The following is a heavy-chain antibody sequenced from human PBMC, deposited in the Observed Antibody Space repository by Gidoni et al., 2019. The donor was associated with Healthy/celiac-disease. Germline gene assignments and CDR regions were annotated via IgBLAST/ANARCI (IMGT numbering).Heavy chain of an antibody. CDR3: ARNKRGYSYGVFDY. J-gene: IGHJ4*02. D-gene: IGHD5-18*01. V-gene: IGHV4-59*01. CDR2: IYYSGST. Sequence: QVQLQESGPGLVTPSETLSLTCTVSGGSISSYYWSWIRQPPGKGLEWIGYIYYSGSTNYNPSLKSRVTISVDTSKNQFSLKLSSVTAADTAVYYCARNKRGYSYGVFDYWGQGTLVTVSS. CDR1: GGSISSYY.